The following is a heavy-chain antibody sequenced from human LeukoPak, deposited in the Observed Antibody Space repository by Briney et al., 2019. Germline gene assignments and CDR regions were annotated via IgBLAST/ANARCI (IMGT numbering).Heavy chain of an antibody. J-gene: IGHJ2*01. V-gene: IGHV3-13*04. CDR1: GFTFTSSD. Sequence: PGVSLRLSCAASGFTFTSSDMHWVRQATGKGLEWVSAIDPAGGTYYPGSVKGRFTISRENAKNSLYLQMNSLTAGDTAVYYCAREAAGTGFRHFDLWGRGTLVTVSS. CDR3: AREAAGTGFRHFDL. D-gene: IGHD6-13*01. CDR2: IDPAGGT.